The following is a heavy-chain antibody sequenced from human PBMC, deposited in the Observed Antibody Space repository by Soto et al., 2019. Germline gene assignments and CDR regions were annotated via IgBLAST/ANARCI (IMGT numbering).Heavy chain of an antibody. CDR2: IYPGDSDT. CDR1: GYFFINFW. D-gene: IGHD3-22*01. Sequence: HGESLKISCHVSGYFFINFWIAWVRQMPGKGLEWMGIIYPGDSDTRYSPSFQGQVTMSVDKSVSSSTAYLQWSSLKASGTATYYCARIPYDSGPLENWGQGTLVTVSS. J-gene: IGHJ4*02. V-gene: IGHV5-51*01. CDR3: ARIPYDSGPLEN.